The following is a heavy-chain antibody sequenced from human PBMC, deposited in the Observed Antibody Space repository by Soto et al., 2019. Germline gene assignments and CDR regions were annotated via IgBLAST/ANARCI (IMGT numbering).Heavy chain of an antibody. J-gene: IGHJ3*02. CDR2: IIPIFGTA. D-gene: IGHD5-12*01. V-gene: IGHV1-69*01. CDR1: GGTFSSYA. Sequence: QVQLVQSGAEVKKPGSSVKVSCKASGGTFSSYAISWVRQAPGQGLEWMGGIIPIFGTANYAQKFQGRVTITADESTSTAYMELSRLRSEDTGVYSCASRAGYNFPTDAFDIWGQGAMVTVS. CDR3: ASRAGYNFPTDAFDI.